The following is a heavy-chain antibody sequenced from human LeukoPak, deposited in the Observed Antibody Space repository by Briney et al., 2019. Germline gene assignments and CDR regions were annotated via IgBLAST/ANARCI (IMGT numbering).Heavy chain of an antibody. D-gene: IGHD2-21*02. Sequence: GESLKISCKGSGYSFTTYFIGWVRQMPGKGLEWMGVIYPGDSDTRYSPSFQGQVTISADKSISTAYLQWSSLKASDTAMYYCARLPYCGGDCFPNWFDPWGQGTLVTVSS. J-gene: IGHJ5*02. CDR2: IYPGDSDT. V-gene: IGHV5-51*01. CDR3: ARLPYCGGDCFPNWFDP. CDR1: GYSFTTYF.